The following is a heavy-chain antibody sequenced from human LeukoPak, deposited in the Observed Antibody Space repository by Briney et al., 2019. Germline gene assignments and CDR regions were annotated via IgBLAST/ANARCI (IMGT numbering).Heavy chain of an antibody. Sequence: PSQTLSLTCTVSGGSISSGSYYWSWIRQPAGKGLEWIGRIYTSGSTNYNPSLKSRVTISVDTSKNQFSLKLSSVTAADTAVYYCARSELLWFGGVNSGFDYWGQGILVTVSS. CDR3: ARSELLWFGGVNSGFDY. V-gene: IGHV4-61*02. CDR1: GGSISSGSYY. J-gene: IGHJ4*02. D-gene: IGHD3-10*01. CDR2: IYTSGST.